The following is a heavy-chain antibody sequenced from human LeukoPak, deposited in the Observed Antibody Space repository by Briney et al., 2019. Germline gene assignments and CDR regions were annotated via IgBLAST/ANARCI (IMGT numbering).Heavy chain of an antibody. D-gene: IGHD2-15*01. V-gene: IGHV4-34*01. CDR2: INHSGST. CDR1: GGSLSGYY. J-gene: IGHJ4*02. CDR3: ARGSWPLPSDY. Sequence: SETLSLTCAVYGGSLSGYYWSWIRQPPGKGREWIGEINHSGSTNYNPSLKSRITISVDTSKDQFSLNLSSVTAADTAVYYCARGSWPLPSDYWGQGTLVTVSS.